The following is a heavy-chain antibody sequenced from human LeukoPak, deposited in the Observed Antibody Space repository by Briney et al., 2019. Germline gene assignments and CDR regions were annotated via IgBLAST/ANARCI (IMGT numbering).Heavy chain of an antibody. J-gene: IGHJ3*02. V-gene: IGHV3-7*01. CDR3: AREGI. CDR2: IKPDGSEK. CDR1: GFTFSTSW. Sequence: PGGSLRLSCAASGFTFSTSWMSWVRQAPGKGLEWVANIKPDGSEKYYVASVRGRFTISRDNAQNSLYLQMNSLRDEDTAVYYCAREGIWGQGTMVTVSS.